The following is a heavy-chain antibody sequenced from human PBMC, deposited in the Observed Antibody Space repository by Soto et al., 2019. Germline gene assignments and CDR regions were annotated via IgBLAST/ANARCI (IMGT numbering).Heavy chain of an antibody. Sequence: ASVKVSCKASGYTFTSYDINWVRQATGQGLEWMGWMNPNSGNTGYAQKFQGRVTMTRNTSISTAYMELSSMRSEDTAAFYCARAYYDILTGSYYMDVWGKGTTVTVSS. D-gene: IGHD3-9*01. CDR2: MNPNSGNT. CDR1: GYTFTSYD. J-gene: IGHJ6*03. CDR3: ARAYYDILTGSYYMDV. V-gene: IGHV1-8*01.